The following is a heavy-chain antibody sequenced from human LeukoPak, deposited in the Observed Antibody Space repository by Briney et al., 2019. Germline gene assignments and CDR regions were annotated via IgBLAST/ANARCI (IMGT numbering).Heavy chain of an antibody. Sequence: SGTLSLTCAVSGGSISSYYWSWIRQPPGKGLEWIGDINYSGSTKYNPSLKSRVTISVDTSKNQFSLKVSSVTAADTAFYYCARYPSSSGLYYFDYWGQGTLVTVSS. CDR3: ARYPSSSGLYYFDY. CDR2: INYSGST. V-gene: IGHV4-59*08. D-gene: IGHD6-19*01. J-gene: IGHJ4*02. CDR1: GGSISSYY.